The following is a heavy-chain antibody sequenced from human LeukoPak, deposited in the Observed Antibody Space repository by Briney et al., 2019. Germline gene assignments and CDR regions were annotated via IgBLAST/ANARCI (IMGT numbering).Heavy chain of an antibody. CDR3: ARDHHDYAYEYFDY. Sequence: PSETLSLTCTVSGGSISSGGYYWSWIRQHPGKGLEWIGYIYYSGSTYYNPSLKSQVTISVDTSKNQFSLKLSSVTAADTAVYYCARDHHDYAYEYFDYWGQGTLVTVSS. J-gene: IGHJ4*02. CDR2: IYYSGST. V-gene: IGHV4-31*01. D-gene: IGHD4-17*01. CDR1: GGSISSGGYY.